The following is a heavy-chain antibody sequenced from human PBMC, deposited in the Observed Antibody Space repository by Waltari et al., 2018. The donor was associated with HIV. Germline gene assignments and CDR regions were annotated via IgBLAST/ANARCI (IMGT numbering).Heavy chain of an antibody. V-gene: IGHV3-48*03. CDR2: ISSSGSTI. J-gene: IGHJ6*02. CDR1: GFTFSSYE. D-gene: IGHD1-26*01. Sequence: EVQLVESGGGLVQPGGSLRLSCAASGFTFSSYEMNWVRQAPGKGLEWVSYISSSGSTIYYADSVKDRFTISRDNAKNSLYLQMNSLRAEDTAVYYCARDVGAKGGYYYYYGMDVWGQGTTVTVSS. CDR3: ARDVGAKGGYYYYYGMDV.